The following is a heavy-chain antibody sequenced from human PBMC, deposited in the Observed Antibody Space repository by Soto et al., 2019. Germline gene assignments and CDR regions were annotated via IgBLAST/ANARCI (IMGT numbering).Heavy chain of an antibody. J-gene: IGHJ4*02. CDR2: INPNGGST. CDR1: GYTFTNYH. V-gene: IGHV1-46*01. CDR3: ALTKNTLGWYNF. Sequence: QVQVVQSGAEVKKPGASVKVSCKTSGYTFTNYHVHWVRQAPGQGLEWMGAINPNGGSTTYAQHLQGRVTMTSDSSTSTVYMEMGRLRSDDSAVYYCALTKNTLGWYNFWGQGTLVTVS. D-gene: IGHD6-19*01.